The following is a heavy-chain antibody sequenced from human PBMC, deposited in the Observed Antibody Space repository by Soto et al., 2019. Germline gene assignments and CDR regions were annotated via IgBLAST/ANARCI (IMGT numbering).Heavy chain of an antibody. V-gene: IGHV5-51*01. CDR2: IFPSDSDA. CDR3: ARHKGTMVRGVTPLDY. Sequence: PGESLKISCKGSGYSFTTNWIAWVRQMPGKGLEWMGIIFPSDSDARYSPSFQGQVTISADKSISTAYLQWSSLKASDTAMYYCARHKGTMVRGVTPLDYWGQGTLVTVSS. J-gene: IGHJ4*02. CDR1: GYSFTTNW. D-gene: IGHD3-10*01.